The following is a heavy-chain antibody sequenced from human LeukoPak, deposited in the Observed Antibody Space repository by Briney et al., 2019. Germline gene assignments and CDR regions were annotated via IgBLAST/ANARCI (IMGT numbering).Heavy chain of an antibody. CDR1: GGHISSRNYY. CDR3: ARLDGIAVAGYFDY. Sequence: PSETLSLTCIVPGGHISSRNYYWGWIRQPPGKGLEWIGSIYYSGSNYYNPSLRSRVTISVDTSKNQFSLKLSSVTAADTAVYYCARLDGIAVAGYFDYWGPGTLVTVSS. V-gene: IGHV4-39*01. J-gene: IGHJ4*02. D-gene: IGHD6-19*01. CDR2: IYYSGSN.